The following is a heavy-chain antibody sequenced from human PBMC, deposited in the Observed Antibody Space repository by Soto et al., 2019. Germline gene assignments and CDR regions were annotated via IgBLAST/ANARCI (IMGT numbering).Heavy chain of an antibody. CDR3: ARHSYDFWSGHPNPRYYYGMDV. D-gene: IGHD3-3*01. J-gene: IGHJ6*02. Sequence: PGESLKISCKGSGYRFANYWIAWVRQMPGKGLEWMGIIYPGDSDTRYSPAFQGKVTISADKSINTAYLQWSSLKATDTAMYYCARHSYDFWSGHPNPRYYYGMDVWGQGTTVTVSS. CDR1: GYRFANYW. CDR2: IYPGDSDT. V-gene: IGHV5-51*01.